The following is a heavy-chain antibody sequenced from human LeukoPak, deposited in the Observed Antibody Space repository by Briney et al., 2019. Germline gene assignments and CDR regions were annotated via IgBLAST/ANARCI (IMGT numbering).Heavy chain of an antibody. D-gene: IGHD3-3*01. CDR3: ARGGIKIFGVVQNWFDP. CDR1: GVTFSSYA. Sequence: ASVKVSCKASGVTFSSYAISWVRQAPGQGLEWMGGIIPMFGTTNYAKKFQDTVTFTADESTSTAYMELSSLRSEDTALYYCARGGIKIFGVVQNWFDPWGQGTLVTVSS. CDR2: IIPMFGTT. J-gene: IGHJ5*02. V-gene: IGHV1-69*13.